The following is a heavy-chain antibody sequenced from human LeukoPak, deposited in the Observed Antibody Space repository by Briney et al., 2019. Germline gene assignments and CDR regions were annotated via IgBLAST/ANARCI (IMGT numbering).Heavy chain of an antibody. Sequence: VASVKVSCKASGYTFTSYGISWVRQAPGQGLEWMGWIGAYNGNTNYAQKLQGRVTMTTDTSTSTAYMELRSLRSDDTAVYYCARDWGYCSSTSCQTYDYWGQGTLVTVSS. CDR2: IGAYNGNT. J-gene: IGHJ4*02. CDR1: GYTFTSYG. CDR3: ARDWGYCSSTSCQTYDY. V-gene: IGHV1-18*01. D-gene: IGHD2-2*01.